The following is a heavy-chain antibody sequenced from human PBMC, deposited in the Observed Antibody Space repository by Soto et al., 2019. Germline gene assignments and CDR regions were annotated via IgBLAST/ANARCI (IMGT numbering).Heavy chain of an antibody. D-gene: IGHD3-22*01. J-gene: IGHJ4*02. CDR1: GGTFSSYT. Sequence: GASVKVSCKASGGTFSSYTISWVRQAPGQGLEWMGRIIPILGNTNYAQKLRGRVTMTTDTSTSTAYMELRSLRSDDTAVYYCARGMIGSRLDYWGQGTLVTVSS. CDR2: IIPILGNT. CDR3: ARGMIGSRLDY. V-gene: IGHV1-18*01.